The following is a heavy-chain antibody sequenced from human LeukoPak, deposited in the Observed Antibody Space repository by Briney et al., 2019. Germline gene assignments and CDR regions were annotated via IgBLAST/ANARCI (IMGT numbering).Heavy chain of an antibody. CDR3: ARDPRDIVVVPAAIGEADY. D-gene: IGHD2-2*01. J-gene: IGHJ4*02. Sequence: GGSLRLSCAASGFTFSSYSMNWVRQAPGKGLEWVSSISSSSSYIYYADSVKGRFTISRDNAKNSLYLQMNSLRAEDTAVYYCARDPRDIVVVPAAIGEADYWGQGTPVTVSS. V-gene: IGHV3-21*01. CDR2: ISSSSSYI. CDR1: GFTFSSYS.